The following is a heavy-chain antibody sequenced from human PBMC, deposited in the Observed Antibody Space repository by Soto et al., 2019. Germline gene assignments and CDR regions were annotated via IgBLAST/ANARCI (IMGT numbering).Heavy chain of an antibody. CDR1: GGSISSGGYY. Sequence: PSETLSLTCTVSGGSISSGGYYWSWIRQHPGKGLEWIGYIYYSGSTYYNPSLESRVTISVDTSKNQFSLKLSSVTAADTAVYYCARIRTTVLYYFDYWGQGTLVTVSS. CDR2: IYYSGST. J-gene: IGHJ4*02. CDR3: ARIRTTVLYYFDY. D-gene: IGHD4-17*01. V-gene: IGHV4-31*03.